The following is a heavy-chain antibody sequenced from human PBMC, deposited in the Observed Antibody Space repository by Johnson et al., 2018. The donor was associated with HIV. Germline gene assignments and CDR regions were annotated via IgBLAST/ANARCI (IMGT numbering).Heavy chain of an antibody. V-gene: IGHV3-30*18. CDR1: GFTFSSYG. CDR3: AKSIAAAGTNAFDI. Sequence: QVHLVESGGCVVQPGRSLRLSCAASGFTFSSYGMHWVRQAPGKGLEWVAVISYDGSNKYYADSVKGRFTISRDNSKNTLYLQMNSLRAEDTAVYYCAKSIAAAGTNAFDIWGQGTMVTVSS. CDR2: ISYDGSNK. J-gene: IGHJ3*02. D-gene: IGHD6-13*01.